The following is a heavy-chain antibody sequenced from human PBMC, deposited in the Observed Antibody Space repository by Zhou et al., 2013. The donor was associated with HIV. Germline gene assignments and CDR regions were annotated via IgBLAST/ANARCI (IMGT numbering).Heavy chain of an antibody. CDR2: VNEGGSS. J-gene: IGHJ5*01. CDR3: ARLSISFLSRCSCYNRFDS. CDR1: GETFGGFY. V-gene: IGHV4-34*10. Sequence: QVQLQESGPGLVKPSETLSLTCAVYGETFGGFYWGWIRQPPGKGLEWIGEVNEGGSSNYNPSLKGRVSISADKSKNQFSLNLTSVSATDTAVYYCARLSISFLSRCSCYNRFDSWGPRKLGHRLL. D-gene: IGHD2-15*01.